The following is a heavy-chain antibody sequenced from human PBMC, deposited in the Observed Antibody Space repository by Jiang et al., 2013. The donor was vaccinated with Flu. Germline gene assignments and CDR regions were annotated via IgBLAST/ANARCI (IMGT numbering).Heavy chain of an antibody. J-gene: IGHJ2*01. V-gene: IGHV1-3*01. CDR2: INGANGDT. Sequence: GAEVKKPGASVKVSCKASGNTLSSYILHWVRQAPGQRLEWMGWINGANGDTKYPQKFQDRVTITMDTSATTAYMELSSLTSEDTAVYYCAKTITNWYFDLWGRGTLVTVSS. CDR3: AKTITNWYFDL. CDR1: GNTLSSYI. D-gene: IGHD5-24*01.